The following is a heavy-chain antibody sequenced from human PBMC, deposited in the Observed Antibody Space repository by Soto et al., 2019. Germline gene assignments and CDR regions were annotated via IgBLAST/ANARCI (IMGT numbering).Heavy chain of an antibody. CDR3: ARHAYDSSGYWGGRFDY. V-gene: IGHV4-39*01. Sequence: QLQLQESGPGLVKPSETLSLTCTVSGGSSSSSFYYWGWIRQPPGKGLEWIGSIYHSGSTYHNPSLKSRVTISVDTSKNQFSLKLSSVTAADTAVYYCARHAYDSSGYWGGRFDYWGQGTLVTVSS. D-gene: IGHD3-22*01. J-gene: IGHJ4*02. CDR1: GGSSSSSFYY. CDR2: IYHSGST.